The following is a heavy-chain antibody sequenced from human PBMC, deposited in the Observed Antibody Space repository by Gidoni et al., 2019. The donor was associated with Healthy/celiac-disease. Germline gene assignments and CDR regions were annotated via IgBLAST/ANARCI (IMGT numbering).Heavy chain of an antibody. CDR3: ARDLPDDPYYYDSSGYYVGAFDI. V-gene: IGHV3-7*03. CDR1: GFTFSRYW. Sequence: EVQLVESGGGLVQPGRSLRLSCAASGFTFSRYWMSWVRQAPGKGLEWVANIKQDGSEKYYVDSVKGRFTISRDNAKNSLYLQMNSLRAEDTAVYYCARDLPDDPYYYDSSGYYVGAFDIWGQGTMVTVSS. CDR2: IKQDGSEK. D-gene: IGHD3-22*01. J-gene: IGHJ3*02.